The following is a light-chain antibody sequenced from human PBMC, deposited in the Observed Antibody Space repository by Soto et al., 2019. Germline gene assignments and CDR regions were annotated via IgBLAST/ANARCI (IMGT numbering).Light chain of an antibody. Sequence: IVMTQSPATLSVSPGERATLSCRASQTIRSNLAWYQQKPGQAPRLLMYGASTRATGIPARFSGSGSGTEFTLTITSLQSEDFAAYYCQHYSNWPPWTFGQGTKVEIK. CDR1: QTIRSN. V-gene: IGKV3-15*01. CDR2: GAS. J-gene: IGKJ1*01. CDR3: QHYSNWPPWT.